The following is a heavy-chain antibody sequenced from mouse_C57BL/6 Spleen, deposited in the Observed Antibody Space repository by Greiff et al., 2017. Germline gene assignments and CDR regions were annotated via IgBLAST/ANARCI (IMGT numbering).Heavy chain of an antibody. D-gene: IGHD3-1*01. Sequence: VQLQQPGAELVRPGTSVKLSCKASGYTFTSYWMHWVQQRPGQGLEWIGVLDPTDSCTNYNHKFKGKATMTVDTSSSTVYMQLRRLTSEDSAVYYCARSGCDKHPWFAYWGQGTLVTVSA. J-gene: IGHJ3*01. V-gene: IGHV1-59*01. CDR1: GYTFTSYW. CDR3: ARSGCDKHPWFAY. CDR2: LDPTDSCT.